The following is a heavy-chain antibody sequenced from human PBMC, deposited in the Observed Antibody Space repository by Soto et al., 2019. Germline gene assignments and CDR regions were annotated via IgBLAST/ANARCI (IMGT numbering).Heavy chain of an antibody. J-gene: IGHJ2*01. Sequence: EVQLVESGGGLVQPGGSLRLSCAASGFTVSSNYMSWVRQAPGMGLEWVSVIYSGGSTYYADSVKGRFTISRDNSKNTLYLQMKSLRAEDTAVYYCARGDILTGHYAWREWYFDRWGRGTLVTVSS. CDR1: GFTVSSNY. D-gene: IGHD3-9*01. V-gene: IGHV3-66*01. CDR2: IYSGGST. CDR3: ARGDILTGHYAWREWYFDR.